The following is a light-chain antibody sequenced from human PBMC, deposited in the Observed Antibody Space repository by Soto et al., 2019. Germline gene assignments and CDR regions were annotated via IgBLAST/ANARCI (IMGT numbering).Light chain of an antibody. J-gene: IGLJ1*01. Sequence: QSVLTQPASVSXXPGQPITISCTGTSSDVGSFDSVAWYQHNPGKAPKLMIYDVSNRPSGVSSRFSGSKSGNTASLSISGLQTEDEANYYCSSFTTSSTLVFGTGTKLTVL. CDR3: SSFTTSSTLV. CDR1: SSDVGSFDS. V-gene: IGLV2-14*01. CDR2: DVS.